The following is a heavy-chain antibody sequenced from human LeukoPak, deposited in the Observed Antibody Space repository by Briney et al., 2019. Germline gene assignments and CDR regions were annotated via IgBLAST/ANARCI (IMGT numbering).Heavy chain of an antibody. CDR1: GFTFSTYW. V-gene: IGHV3-74*01. J-gene: IGHJ4*02. Sequence: GGSLRLSCAASGFTFSTYWMHWVRQAPGKGLVWVSHINTDGSSTNYADSVKGRFTISRDNAKNTLYLQMNSLRAEDTAVYYCARAGLAGEFDYWGQGTLVTVSS. D-gene: IGHD6-19*01. CDR2: INTDGSST. CDR3: ARAGLAGEFDY.